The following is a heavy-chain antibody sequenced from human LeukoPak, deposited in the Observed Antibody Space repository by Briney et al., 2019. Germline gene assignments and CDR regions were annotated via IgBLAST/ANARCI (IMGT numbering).Heavy chain of an antibody. J-gene: IGHJ4*02. CDR3: ARHSSSENFLRYFDC. Sequence: PSETLSLTCTVSGGSISDSSYFWGWIRQPPGKGLEWIGSVYYNGITYHSPSLKSRVTVSVDTSKNQFSLRLSSVTAADTAVYYCARHSSSENFLRYFDCWGQGTLVTVSS. CDR2: VYYNGIT. V-gene: IGHV4-39*01. D-gene: IGHD1-7*01. CDR1: GGSISDSSYF.